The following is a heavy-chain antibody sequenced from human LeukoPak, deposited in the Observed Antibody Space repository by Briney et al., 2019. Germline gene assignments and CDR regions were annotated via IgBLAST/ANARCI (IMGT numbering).Heavy chain of an antibody. CDR3: ARDKDYDFWSGYLLPGDY. Sequence: PGGSLRLSCAASGFTFSSYAMHWVCQAPGKGLEWVAVISYDGSNKYYADSVKGRFTISRDNSKNTLYLQMNSLRAEDTAVYYCARDKDYDFWSGYLLPGDYWGQGTLVTVSS. V-gene: IGHV3-30-3*01. J-gene: IGHJ4*02. D-gene: IGHD3-3*01. CDR1: GFTFSSYA. CDR2: ISYDGSNK.